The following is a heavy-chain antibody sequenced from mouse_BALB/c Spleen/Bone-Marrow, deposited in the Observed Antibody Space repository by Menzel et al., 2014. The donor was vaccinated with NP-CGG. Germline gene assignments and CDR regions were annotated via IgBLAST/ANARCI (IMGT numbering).Heavy chain of an antibody. CDR1: GYTFTDYT. J-gene: IGHJ4*01. D-gene: IGHD1-2*01. Sequence: VQLKESGPELVKPGASVKISCKTSGYTFTDYTMHWVKQSHGKSLEWIGGINPNNGGTIYNQKFKGKATLTVDKSSSTAYMELRSLTSEDSAVYYCARKDYGYNYVMDYWGQGTSVTVSS. CDR3: ARKDYGYNYVMDY. V-gene: IGHV1-18*01. CDR2: INPNNGGT.